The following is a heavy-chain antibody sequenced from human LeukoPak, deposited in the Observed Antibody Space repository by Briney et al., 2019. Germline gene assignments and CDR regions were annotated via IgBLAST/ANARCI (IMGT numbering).Heavy chain of an antibody. CDR1: GFTFSRDW. Sequence: GGSLRLSCVASGFTFSRDWMSWVRQAPGKGLEWVSGTSDRGDYTYYADSVKGRFTISRDSSKNTLFLQMNSLRAEDTALYFCARKAQYNGHYPLDYWGQGTLVTVSS. D-gene: IGHD1-7*01. V-gene: IGHV3-23*01. CDR3: ARKAQYNGHYPLDY. CDR2: TSDRGDYT. J-gene: IGHJ4*02.